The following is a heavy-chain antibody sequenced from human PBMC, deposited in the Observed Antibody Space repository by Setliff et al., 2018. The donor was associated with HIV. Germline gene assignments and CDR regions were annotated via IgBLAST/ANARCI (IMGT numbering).Heavy chain of an antibody. CDR2: IYTSGST. V-gene: IGHV4-4*09. Sequence: SETLSLTCTVSDDPINSFYWSWIRQPPGKGLEWIGYIYTSGSTNYNPSLEGRVTISVDTSKNQFSLKLSSVTAADTAVYYCARTPEDYDQYFFDRWGQGTLVTVAS. CDR3: ARTPEDYDQYFFDR. D-gene: IGHD3-22*01. J-gene: IGHJ4*02. CDR1: DDPINSFY.